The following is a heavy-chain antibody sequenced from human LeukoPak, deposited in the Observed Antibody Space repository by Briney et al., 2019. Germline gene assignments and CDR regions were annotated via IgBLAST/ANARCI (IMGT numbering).Heavy chain of an antibody. CDR1: GGSISSGGYS. D-gene: IGHD6-13*01. CDR3: AATKKAAAAFDI. Sequence: KPSETLSLTCAVSGGSISSGGYSWSWIRQPPGKGLEWIGYIYHSGSTYYNSSLKSRVTISVDRSKNQFSLKLSSVTAADTAVYYCAATKKAAAAFDIWGQGTMVTVSS. CDR2: IYHSGST. J-gene: IGHJ3*02. V-gene: IGHV4-30-2*01.